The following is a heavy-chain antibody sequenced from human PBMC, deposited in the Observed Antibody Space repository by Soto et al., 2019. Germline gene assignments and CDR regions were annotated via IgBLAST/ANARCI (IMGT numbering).Heavy chain of an antibody. D-gene: IGHD3-10*01. CDR3: ARLVYDTRLNYMYSDF. J-gene: IGHJ4*02. V-gene: IGHV4-4*02. CDR2: IFHDGTA. CDR1: GVSISSGNW. Sequence: SETLSLTCAVSGVSISSGNWWTWVRQSPQRGLEYIGEIFHDGTANYYPSFERRVAISVDTSKNQFSLKLTSVTAADTAIYFCARLVYDTRLNYMYSDFWGQGTLVTVSS.